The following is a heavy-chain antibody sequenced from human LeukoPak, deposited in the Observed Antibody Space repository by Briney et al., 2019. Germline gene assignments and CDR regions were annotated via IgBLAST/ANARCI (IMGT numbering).Heavy chain of an antibody. Sequence: GGSLRLSCAASGFTFSNYWMSWVRQAPGKGLEWVANIKHDGSDKYYLDSVKGRFTISRDNAKNSLYLQMNSLRAEDTAIYYCARDPYNGNYGDSYYYYMDVWGKGTTVTISS. D-gene: IGHD1-26*01. V-gene: IGHV3-7*01. J-gene: IGHJ6*03. CDR2: IKHDGSDK. CDR1: GFTFSNYW. CDR3: ARDPYNGNYGDSYYYYMDV.